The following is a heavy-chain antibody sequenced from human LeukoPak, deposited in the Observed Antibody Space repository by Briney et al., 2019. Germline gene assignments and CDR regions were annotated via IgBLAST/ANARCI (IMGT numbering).Heavy chain of an antibody. CDR1: GFTFSSYW. V-gene: IGHV3-7*01. Sequence: GGSLRLSCAASGFTFSSYWMSWVRQAPGKGLEWVANIKQDESEKYYVDSVKGRSTISRDNAKNSLYLQMNSLRAEDTAVYYCARELGRYYMDVWGKGTTVTVSS. J-gene: IGHJ6*03. CDR3: ARELGRYYMDV. CDR2: IKQDESEK.